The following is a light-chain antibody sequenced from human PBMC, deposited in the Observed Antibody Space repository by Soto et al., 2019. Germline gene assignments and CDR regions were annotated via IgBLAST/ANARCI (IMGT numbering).Light chain of an antibody. CDR1: QTVSSS. V-gene: IGKV3-11*01. Sequence: EIVLTQSPATLSLSPGERATLSCRASQTVSSSLAWYQQNPGQAPRLLIYEASNRATGIPARFSGSGSGADFTLTISSLEPEDFALYYCQQHINWPLTFGGGTKVEIK. J-gene: IGKJ4*02. CDR3: QQHINWPLT. CDR2: EAS.